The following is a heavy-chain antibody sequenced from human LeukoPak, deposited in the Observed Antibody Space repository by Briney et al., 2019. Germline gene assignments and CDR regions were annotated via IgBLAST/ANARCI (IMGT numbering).Heavy chain of an antibody. J-gene: IGHJ4*02. CDR3: AREGEQQLVLWGY. CDR1: GGPFSGYY. V-gene: IGHV4-34*01. Sequence: SETLSLTCAVYGGPFSGYYWSWIRQPPGKGLEWIGEVSHSGSTNYNPSLKSRVTISVDTSKNQFSLKLSSVTAADTAVYYCAREGEQQLVLWGYWGQGTLVTVSS. D-gene: IGHD6-13*01. CDR2: VSHSGST.